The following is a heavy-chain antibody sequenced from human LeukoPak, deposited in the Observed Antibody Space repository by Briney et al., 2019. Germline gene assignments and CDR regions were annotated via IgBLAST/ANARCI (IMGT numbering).Heavy chain of an antibody. V-gene: IGHV3-74*01. D-gene: IGHD3-22*01. Sequence: GGSLTLSCVVSGFTFSSFWIHWVRQLAGKGRVWVGCINPESTTTTCGDSVKGRCTIYRDNARNTQYPQMTSLRDEDTAVYYGARDRGYSHCSGYYVNLFDPWGQGTLVTVSS. CDR3: ARDRGYSHCSGYYVNLFDP. CDR2: INPESTTT. CDR1: GFTFSSFW. J-gene: IGHJ5*02.